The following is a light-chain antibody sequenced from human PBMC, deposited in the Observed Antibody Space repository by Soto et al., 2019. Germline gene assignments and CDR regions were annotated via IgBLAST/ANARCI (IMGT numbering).Light chain of an antibody. CDR2: DAS. V-gene: IGKV1-33*01. CDR1: QVIFTY. J-gene: IGKJ5*01. CDR3: QQYENLPT. Sequence: DIHLTQSPSSLSAAVGDRLTITCRASQVIFTYLNWLQKKARKAPEVLFYDASGLRSGVPSRFTGSGSATDFTLTITSLQPEYIATYYCQQYENLPTFGQGTRLEI.